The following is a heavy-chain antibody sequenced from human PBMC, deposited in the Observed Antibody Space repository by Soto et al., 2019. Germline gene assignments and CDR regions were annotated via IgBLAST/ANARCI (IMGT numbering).Heavy chain of an antibody. CDR2: IGTAGDT. Sequence: GGSLRLSCEASGFTFSGFDMPWVRQPTGKGLEWVSSIGTAGDTYYAVSVKGRFTISRDNAKNSLSLQMKSLRAGDMAVYFCAKSQEIGTHFFDSWGQGTQVTVSS. V-gene: IGHV3-13*01. J-gene: IGHJ4*02. CDR1: GFTFSGFD. D-gene: IGHD6-13*01. CDR3: AKSQEIGTHFFDS.